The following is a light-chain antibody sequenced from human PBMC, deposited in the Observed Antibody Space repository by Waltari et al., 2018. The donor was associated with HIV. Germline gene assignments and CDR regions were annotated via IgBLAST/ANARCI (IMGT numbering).Light chain of an antibody. CDR2: AAS. Sequence: EIVLTQSPGIMSLSPGERATLSCRASQSVSNTYLAWYQQKPGQAPRLLIYAASIGATGIPDRFSGSGSGTGFTLTISRVEPEDFAVYYCQQYAISPGTFGQGTKVEIK. J-gene: IGKJ1*01. V-gene: IGKV3-20*01. CDR3: QQYAISPGT. CDR1: QSVSNTY.